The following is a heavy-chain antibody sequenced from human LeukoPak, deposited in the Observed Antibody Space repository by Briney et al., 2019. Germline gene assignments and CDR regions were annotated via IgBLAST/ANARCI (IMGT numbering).Heavy chain of an antibody. CDR3: ARGILGYCSGGSCQNDAFDI. CDR2: INPNSGGT. V-gene: IGHV1-2*02. J-gene: IGHJ3*02. CDR1: GYTFTGYY. D-gene: IGHD2-15*01. Sequence: ASVKVSCKASGYTFTGYYMHWVRQAPGQGLEWMGWINPNSGGTNYAQKFQGRVTMTRDTSISTAYMELSSLRSEDTAVYYCARGILGYCSGGSCQNDAFDIWGQRTMVTVSS.